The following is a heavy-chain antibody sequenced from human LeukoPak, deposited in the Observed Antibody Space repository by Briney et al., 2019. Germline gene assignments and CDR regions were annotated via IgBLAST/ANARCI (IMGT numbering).Heavy chain of an antibody. J-gene: IGHJ5*02. D-gene: IGHD1-14*01. Sequence: PGASVKVSCKTSRDIFNSYTLIWVRQAPGQGPEWMARIIPVLGITNYAQKFQGRLTVTADTSISTAYMELSRLRSDDTAVYYCARDGPDWFDPWGQGTLVTVSS. CDR3: ARDGPDWFDP. CDR1: RDIFNSYT. V-gene: IGHV1-69*04. CDR2: IIPVLGIT.